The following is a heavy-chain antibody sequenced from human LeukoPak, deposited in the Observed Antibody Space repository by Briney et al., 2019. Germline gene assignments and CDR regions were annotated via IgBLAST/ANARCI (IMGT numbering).Heavy chain of an antibody. V-gene: IGHV4-61*02. J-gene: IGHJ3*02. Sequence: SETLSLTCTVSGGSISSGSYYWSWIRQPAGKGLEWIGRIYTSGSTNYNPSLKSRVTISVDTSKNQFSLKLSSVTAADTAVYYCARDLIAVAADAFDMWGQGTKVTVSS. CDR3: ARDLIAVAADAFDM. D-gene: IGHD6-19*01. CDR2: IYTSGST. CDR1: GGSISSGSYY.